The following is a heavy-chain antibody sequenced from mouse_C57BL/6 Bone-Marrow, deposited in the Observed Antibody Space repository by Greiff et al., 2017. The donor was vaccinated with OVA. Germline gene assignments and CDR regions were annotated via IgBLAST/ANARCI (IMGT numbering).Heavy chain of an antibody. CDR3: ARNERWQATLAWFAY. Sequence: VKLMESGPGLVAPSQSLSITCTVSGFSLTSYAISWVRQPPGKGLEWLGVIWTGGGTNYNSALKSRLSISKDNSKSQVFLKMNSLQTDDTARYYCARNERWQATLAWFAYWGQGTLVTVSA. J-gene: IGHJ3*01. CDR2: IWTGGGT. CDR1: GFSLTSYA. D-gene: IGHD3-2*02. V-gene: IGHV2-9-1*01.